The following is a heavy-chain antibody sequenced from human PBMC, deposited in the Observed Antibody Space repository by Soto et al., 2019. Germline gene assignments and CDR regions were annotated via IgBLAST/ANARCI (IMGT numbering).Heavy chain of an antibody. CDR2: VYSNDTH. D-gene: IGHD2-8*02. J-gene: IGHJ6*04. CDR1: GGSLTTSDSY. CDR3: AGERIVTGTAGRGILYYYFGVDV. V-gene: IGHV4-31*02. Sequence: PSETLSLTCNASGGSLTTSDSYWIWFRPVRREGLECIGYVYSNDTHSCHPALESRLNISLDRSKNRFSLKLSSMLDADAAVYFCAGERIVTGTAGRGILYYYFGVDVWVKGTTVTVSS.